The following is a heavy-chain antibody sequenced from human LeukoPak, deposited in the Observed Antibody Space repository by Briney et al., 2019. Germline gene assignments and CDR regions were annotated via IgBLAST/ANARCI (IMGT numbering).Heavy chain of an antibody. CDR2: IYYSGTT. J-gene: IGHJ6*02. CDR3: ARGGFGGDYNYYYYYYGMDV. Sequence: PSQTLSLTCNVSGGXISSGDSFWSWIRQPPGKGLEWIGCIYYSGTTYYNPSLKSRVTMSVDTSKNQFSLKLSSVTAADTAVYYCARGGFGGDYNYYYYYYGMDVWGQGTTVTVSS. V-gene: IGHV4-30-4*01. CDR1: GGXISSGDSF. D-gene: IGHD3-16*01.